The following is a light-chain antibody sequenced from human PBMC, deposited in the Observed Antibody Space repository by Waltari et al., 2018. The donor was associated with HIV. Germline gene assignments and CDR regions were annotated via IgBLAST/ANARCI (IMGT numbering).Light chain of an antibody. J-gene: IGLJ2*01. CDR2: DVT. V-gene: IGLV2-14*01. CDR3: GSSTNSNIVL. CDR1: NNAIGADKS. Sequence: QSALTQTASVSASPGQSITISCTGINNAIGADKSVSWYQQHPGKVPNLLIYDVTNRPAGFSGRFSGSKSVNTASLTISWLQPDDEADYYCGSSTNSNIVLFGGGTKLTVL.